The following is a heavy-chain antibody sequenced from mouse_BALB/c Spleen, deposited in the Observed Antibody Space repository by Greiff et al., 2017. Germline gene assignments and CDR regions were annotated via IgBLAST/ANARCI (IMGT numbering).Heavy chain of an antibody. V-gene: IGHV5-9-3*01. Sequence: EVKLVESGGGLVKPGGSLKLSCAASGFTFSSYAMSWVRQTPEKRLEWVATISSGGSYTYYPDSVKGRFTISRDNAKNTLYLQMSSLRSEDTAMYYCARHLYYYGSSYYAMDYWGQGTSVTVSS. D-gene: IGHD1-1*01. CDR1: GFTFSSYA. J-gene: IGHJ4*01. CDR3: ARHLYYYGSSYYAMDY. CDR2: ISSGGSYT.